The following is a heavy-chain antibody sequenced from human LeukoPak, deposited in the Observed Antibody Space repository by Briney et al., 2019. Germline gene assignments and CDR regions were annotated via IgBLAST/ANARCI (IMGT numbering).Heavy chain of an antibody. CDR1: GYIFTSYG. CDR2: ISAYNGNT. Sequence: GASVKVSCKASGYIFTSYGLSWVRQAPGQGLEWVGWISAYNGNTNYAQRFQGRVTMTRDTSTTTAYMELRSLRSDDTAVYYCTRDLLVGGMEGGYWGQGTLVTVSS. D-gene: IGHD6-19*01. V-gene: IGHV1-18*01. J-gene: IGHJ4*02. CDR3: TRDLLVGGMEGGY.